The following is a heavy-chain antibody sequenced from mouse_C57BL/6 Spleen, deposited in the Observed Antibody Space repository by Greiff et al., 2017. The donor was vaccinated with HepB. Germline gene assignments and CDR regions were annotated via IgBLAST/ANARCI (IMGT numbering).Heavy chain of an antibody. J-gene: IGHJ2*01. V-gene: IGHV1-81*01. CDR2: IYPRSGNT. D-gene: IGHD4-1*01. CDR1: GYTFTSYG. CDR3: ARGWDGGYFDY. Sequence: VKLQESGAELARPGASVKLSCKASGYTFTSYGISWVKQRTGQGLEWIGEIYPRSGNTYYNEKFKGKATLTADKSSSTAYMELRSLTSEDSAVYFCARGWDGGYFDYWGQGTTLTVSS.